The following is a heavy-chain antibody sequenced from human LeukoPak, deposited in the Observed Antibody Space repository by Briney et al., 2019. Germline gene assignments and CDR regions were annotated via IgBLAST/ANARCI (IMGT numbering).Heavy chain of an antibody. V-gene: IGHV5-51*01. CDR2: FYPGDSDT. CDR1: GYSFTSYW. J-gene: IGHJ4*02. CDR3: ARHRGTCSSASCYPDY. D-gene: IGHD2-2*01. Sequence: GESLKISCKGSGYSFTSYWIGWVRQMPGKGLEWMGIFYPGDSDTRYSPSFQGQVAISADKSISTAYLQWSSLKASDTAIYYCARHRGTCSSASCYPDYWGQGTLVTVSS.